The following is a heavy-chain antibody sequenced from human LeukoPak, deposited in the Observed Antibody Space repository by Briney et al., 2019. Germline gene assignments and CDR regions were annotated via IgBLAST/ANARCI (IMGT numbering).Heavy chain of an antibody. Sequence: GGSLRLSCAASGFTFSDYYMSWIRQAPGKGLEWVSYISSSGNTIYYADSVKGRFTISRDNSKNTLYLQMNSLRAEDTAVYYCAKDQSCSSTWYRGMDVWGQGTTVTVSS. V-gene: IGHV3-11*01. CDR3: AKDQSCSSTWYRGMDV. J-gene: IGHJ6*02. CDR2: ISSSGNTI. D-gene: IGHD6-13*01. CDR1: GFTFSDYY.